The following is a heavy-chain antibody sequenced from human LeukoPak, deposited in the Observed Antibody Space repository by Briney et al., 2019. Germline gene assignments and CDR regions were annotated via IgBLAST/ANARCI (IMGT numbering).Heavy chain of an antibody. CDR1: GFTFSLSA. CDR3: AKATIVVVVAATYFDY. D-gene: IGHD2-15*01. CDR2: ISGSGGST. V-gene: IGHV3-23*01. Sequence: GGSLRLSCAASGFTFSLSAMNLVRQAPGKGLEWVSAISGSGGSTYYADSVKGRFTISRDNSKNTLYLQMNSLRAEDTAVYYCAKATIVVVVAATYFDYWGQGTLVTVSS. J-gene: IGHJ4*02.